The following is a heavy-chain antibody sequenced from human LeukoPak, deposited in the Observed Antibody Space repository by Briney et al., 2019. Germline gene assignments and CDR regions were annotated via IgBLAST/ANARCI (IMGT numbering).Heavy chain of an antibody. V-gene: IGHV4-59*01. J-gene: IGHJ4*02. CDR2: INYSGTT. CDR3: ARDPSSSGWQYYFDY. CDR1: GGSLSSYY. D-gene: IGHD6-19*01. Sequence: PSETLSLTCTVSGGSLSSYYWTWIRPPPGKGLEWIGYINYSGTTKYNPSLKSRVTISADTSKNQFSLKLSSVTAADTAVYYCARDPSSSGWQYYFDYWGQGTLVTVSS.